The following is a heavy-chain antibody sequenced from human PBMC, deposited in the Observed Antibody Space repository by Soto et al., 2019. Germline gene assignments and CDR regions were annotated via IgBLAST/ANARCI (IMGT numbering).Heavy chain of an antibody. CDR2: ISARGGSS. J-gene: IGHJ4*02. Sequence: EVQLLESGGDLVQPGGSLRLACAASGFSFSSYAMVWVRQAPGKGLEWVSVISARGGSSFFADSVKGRFTISRDNSKNVLSLEMNSLRAEDTAIYFCAKGSIEYSASVAHWGQGTVVLVSS. CDR1: GFSFSSYA. D-gene: IGHD5-12*01. V-gene: IGHV3-23*01. CDR3: AKGSIEYSASVAH.